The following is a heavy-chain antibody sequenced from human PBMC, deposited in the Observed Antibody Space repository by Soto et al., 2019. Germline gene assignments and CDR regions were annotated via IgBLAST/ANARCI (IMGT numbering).Heavy chain of an antibody. D-gene: IGHD6-13*01. J-gene: IGHJ6*02. CDR3: ARDLRLSSRRPHYSYYGMDV. CDR2: ISYDGSNK. Sequence: GSLRLSCAASGFTFSSYAMHWVRQAPGKGLEWVAVISYDGSNKYYADSVKGRFTISRDNSKNTLYLQMNSLRAEDTAVYYCARDLRLSSRRPHYSYYGMDVWGQGTTVTVSS. V-gene: IGHV3-30-3*01. CDR1: GFTFSSYA.